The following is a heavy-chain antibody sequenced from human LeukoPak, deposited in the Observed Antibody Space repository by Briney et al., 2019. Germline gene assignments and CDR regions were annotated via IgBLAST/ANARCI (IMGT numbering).Heavy chain of an antibody. V-gene: IGHV3-23*01. Sequence: QPPGKGLEWISDITGSGANTYYADSVTGRFTISRDNSKNTLYLQMSSLGVEDTASDYCAKYVSVPYRDYWGQGTLVTVSS. D-gene: IGHD2-8*01. CDR2: ITGSGANT. CDR3: AKYVSVPYRDY. J-gene: IGHJ4*02.